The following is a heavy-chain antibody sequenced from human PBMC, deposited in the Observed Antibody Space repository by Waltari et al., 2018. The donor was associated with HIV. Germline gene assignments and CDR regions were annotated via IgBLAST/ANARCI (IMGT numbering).Heavy chain of an antibody. J-gene: IGHJ4*02. V-gene: IGHV1-46*04. CDR3: ARGFSGFDY. CDR2: INPSGERT. CDR1: GYTFTRYY. Sequence: QVQLVHSGAEVKKPGASVTGSCKASGYTFTRYYMHWVRQAPGQGLEWMGVINPSGERTVYAQKLQGGVTMTRDASTSTVYMVLSTLRSEDTAVYYCARGFSGFDYWGQGTLSTVSS.